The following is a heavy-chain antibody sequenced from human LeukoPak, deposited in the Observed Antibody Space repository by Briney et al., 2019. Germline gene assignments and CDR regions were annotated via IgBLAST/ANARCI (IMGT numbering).Heavy chain of an antibody. CDR3: ARDLGSYFDY. V-gene: IGHV3-30*03. CDR2: ISYDGSNK. J-gene: IGHJ4*02. CDR1: GFTFSDYG. Sequence: PGGSLRLSCAASGFTFSDYGIHWVRQAPGKGLEWVAVISYDGSNKYYADSVKGRFTISRHNSKNTLYLQMNSLRAEDTAVYYCARDLGSYFDYWGQGTLVTVSS. D-gene: IGHD3-16*01.